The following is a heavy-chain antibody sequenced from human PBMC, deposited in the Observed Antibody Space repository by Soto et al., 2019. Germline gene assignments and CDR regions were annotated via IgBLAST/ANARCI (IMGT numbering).Heavy chain of an antibody. J-gene: IGHJ6*02. Sequence: ASVKVSCKASGYTFTSYDINWVRQATGQGLEWMGWMTPNSGNTGYAQKFQGRVTMTRNTSISTAYMELSSLRSGDTAVDYCARGASPERITIFGVLGRYYYGMDVWGQGTTVTVSS. CDR1: GYTFTSYD. CDR2: MTPNSGNT. D-gene: IGHD3-3*01. CDR3: ARGASPERITIFGVLGRYYYGMDV. V-gene: IGHV1-8*01.